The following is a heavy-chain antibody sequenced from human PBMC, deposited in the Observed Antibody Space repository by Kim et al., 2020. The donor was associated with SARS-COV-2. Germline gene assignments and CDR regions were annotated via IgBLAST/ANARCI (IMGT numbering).Heavy chain of an antibody. D-gene: IGHD2-2*01. Sequence: SETLSLTCAVYGGSFSGYYWSWIRQPPGKGLEWIGEINHSGSTNYNPSLKSRVTISVDTSKNQFSLKLSSVTAADTAVYYCARAGYCSSTSCYFRGYYMDVWGKGTTVTVSS. CDR2: INHSGST. CDR1: GGSFSGYY. V-gene: IGHV4-34*01. CDR3: ARAGYCSSTSCYFRGYYMDV. J-gene: IGHJ6*03.